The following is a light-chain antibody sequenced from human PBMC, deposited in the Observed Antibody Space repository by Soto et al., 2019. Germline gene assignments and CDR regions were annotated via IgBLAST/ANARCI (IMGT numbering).Light chain of an antibody. J-gene: IGLJ1*01. CDR3: GTWDSSLSEV. CDR1: SSNIGNNY. Sequence: QSVLTQPPSVSAAPGQKVTISCSGSSSNIGNNYVSWYQQLPGTAPKLLIYENNKRPSGIPDRFSGSKSGTSATLGITGLQTGDEADYYCGTWDSSLSEVFGTGTKATVL. V-gene: IGLV1-51*02. CDR2: ENN.